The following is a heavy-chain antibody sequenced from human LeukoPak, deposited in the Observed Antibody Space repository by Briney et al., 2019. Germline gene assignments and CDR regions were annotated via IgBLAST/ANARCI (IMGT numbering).Heavy chain of an antibody. V-gene: IGHV3-21*01. J-gene: IGHJ4*02. CDR2: ISSSSSYI. CDR3: AATTLGLSRPTLDY. CDR1: GFTVSSTY. Sequence: GGSLRLSCAASGFTVSSTYMSWVRQAPGKGLEWVSSISSSSSYIYYADSVKGRFTISRDNAKNSLYLQMNSLRAEDTAVYYCAATTLGLSRPTLDYWGQGTLVTVSS. D-gene: IGHD1-26*01.